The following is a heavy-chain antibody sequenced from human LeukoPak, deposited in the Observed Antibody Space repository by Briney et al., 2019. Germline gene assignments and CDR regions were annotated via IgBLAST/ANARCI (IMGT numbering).Heavy chain of an antibody. J-gene: IGHJ4*02. CDR3: AREVDGGFDY. CDR2: TYQRSKWYN. Sequence: SQTLSLTCAISGDSVSSTSPTWNWIRQSPSRGLEWLGRTYQRSKWYNDYAVSVKSRITINPDTSKNQFSLQLNSETPEDTALYYCAREVDGGFDYWGQGTLVTVSS. V-gene: IGHV6-1*01. CDR1: GDSVSSTSPT. D-gene: IGHD6-19*01.